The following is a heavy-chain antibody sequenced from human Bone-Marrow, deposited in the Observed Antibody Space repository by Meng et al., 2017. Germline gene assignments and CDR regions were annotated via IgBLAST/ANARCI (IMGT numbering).Heavy chain of an antibody. CDR1: GGSISSYY. V-gene: IGHV4-59*12. CDR3: ARGYCSTTNCNWFDP. D-gene: IGHD2-2*01. J-gene: IGHJ5*02. CDR2: IYYSGST. Sequence: QVQLQESGPGLVKPSETLSLTCTVSGGSISSYYWSWIRQPPGKGLEWVGYIYYSGSTNYNPSLKSRVTISADTSENQFSLKLSSVTAADTAVYYCARGYCSTTNCNWFDPWGQGTLVTVSS.